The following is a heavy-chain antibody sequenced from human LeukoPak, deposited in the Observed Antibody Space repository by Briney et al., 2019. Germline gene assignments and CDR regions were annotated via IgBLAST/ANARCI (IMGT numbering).Heavy chain of an antibody. Sequence: PGGSLRLSCVASGFFFSNYDMNWVRQAPGKGLEWVSYISSSSSYTNYADSVKGRFTISRDNAKNSLYLQMNSLRAEDTAVYYCARIRPPLDQIAARPPDYWGQGTLVTVSS. CDR1: GFFFSNYD. J-gene: IGHJ4*02. CDR2: ISSSSSYT. V-gene: IGHV3-11*06. CDR3: ARIRPPLDQIAARPPDY. D-gene: IGHD6-6*01.